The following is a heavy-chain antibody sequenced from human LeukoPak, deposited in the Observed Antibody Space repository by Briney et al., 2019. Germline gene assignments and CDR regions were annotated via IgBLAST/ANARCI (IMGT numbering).Heavy chain of an antibody. CDR3: AKGLKGCSGGSCYYFFDF. CDR2: ITGSGGGT. D-gene: IGHD2-15*01. CDR1: GFTFSSYA. J-gene: IGHJ4*02. V-gene: IGHV3-23*01. Sequence: GGSLRLSCAASGFTFSSYAMSWDRQAPGKGLEWVSSITGSGGGTYYADSVKGRFTISRDNSKNTLDLQMNSLRAEDTAVYYCAKGLKGCSGGSCYYFFDFWGQGTLVTVSS.